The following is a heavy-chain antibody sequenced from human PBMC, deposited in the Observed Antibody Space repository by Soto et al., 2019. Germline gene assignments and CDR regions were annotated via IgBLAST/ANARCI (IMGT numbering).Heavy chain of an antibody. Sequence: QVQVVQSGAEVKKPGSSVKVSCKASGGTFSTAAISWVRQAPGQGLEWMGGIMPILRTADYAQKFQGRVTITADESTSTAYLELRSLRSEDTAVYYCARDKDRPQLGGNYYYIRDVWGQGTTVTVSS. CDR3: ARDKDRPQLGGNYYYIRDV. CDR2: IMPILRTA. V-gene: IGHV1-69*11. J-gene: IGHJ6*02. CDR1: GGTFSTAA. D-gene: IGHD3-3*02.